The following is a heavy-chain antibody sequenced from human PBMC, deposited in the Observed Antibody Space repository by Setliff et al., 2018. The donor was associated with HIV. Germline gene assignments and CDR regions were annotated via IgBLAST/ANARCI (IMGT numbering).Heavy chain of an antibody. Sequence: WASVKVSCKASGCTFTNYALHWVRQAPGQRLEWMGWINTGNGNTRYSQKFQDRVTSIRDTSASTACMELSSLRSEDTAVYYCARVSEETYYDYWSGHYPFDIWGQGTMVTVSS. J-gene: IGHJ3*02. CDR2: INTGNGNT. CDR1: GCTFTNYA. D-gene: IGHD3-3*01. V-gene: IGHV1-3*04. CDR3: ARVSEETYYDYWSGHYPFDI.